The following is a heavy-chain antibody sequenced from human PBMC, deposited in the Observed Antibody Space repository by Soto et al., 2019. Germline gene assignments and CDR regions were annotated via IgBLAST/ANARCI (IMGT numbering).Heavy chain of an antibody. V-gene: IGHV3-30-3*01. J-gene: IGHJ4*02. CDR2: ISYDGSNK. Sequence: QVQLVESGGGVVQPGRSLRLSCAASGFTFSSFAFHWVRQAPGKGLEWVAVISYDGSNKYYADSVKGRFTISRDNSKNTLYLQMNSLRAEDTAVYYCARDIEDYYGSGIYPSGIDYWGQGTLVTVSS. CDR1: GFTFSSFA. CDR3: ARDIEDYYGSGIYPSGIDY. D-gene: IGHD3-10*01.